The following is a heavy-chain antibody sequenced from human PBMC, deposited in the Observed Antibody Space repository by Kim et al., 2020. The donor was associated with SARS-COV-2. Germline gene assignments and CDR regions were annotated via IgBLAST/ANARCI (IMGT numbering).Heavy chain of an antibody. D-gene: IGHD1-26*01. CDR3: ARLEVGALDY. J-gene: IGHJ4*02. V-gene: IGHV3-53*01. CDR2: ST. Sequence: STSYAEHVKGQFTISRDNSKNTLYLQMNRLRAEDTAVYYGARLEVGALDYWGQGTLVTVSS.